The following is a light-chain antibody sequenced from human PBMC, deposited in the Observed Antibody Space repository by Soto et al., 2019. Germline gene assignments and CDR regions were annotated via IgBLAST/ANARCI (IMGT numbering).Light chain of an antibody. CDR2: EVI. V-gene: IGLV2-23*02. CDR1: SSYVGTFNL. Sequence: LTQVASVSGSPGQSITISCTGTSSYVGTFNLVSWYQQHPGKAPRLMIYEVIKRPSGVSNRFSGSKSGNTASLTISGLQAEDEADYYCRSYAGSSVYVFGTGTKVTVL. J-gene: IGLJ1*01. CDR3: RSYAGSSVYV.